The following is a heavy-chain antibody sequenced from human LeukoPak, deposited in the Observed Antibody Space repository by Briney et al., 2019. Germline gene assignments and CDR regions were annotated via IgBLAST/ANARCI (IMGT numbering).Heavy chain of an antibody. V-gene: IGHV4-59*01. J-gene: IGHJ4*02. CDR1: GGSISSYY. Sequence: KASETLSLTCTVSGGSISSYYWSWIRQPPGKGLEWIGYIYTSGSTNYNPSLKSRVTISEDTSKNQFSLKLSSVTAADTAVYYCARGRYTYALEDYFDYWGQGTLVTVSS. CDR2: IYTSGST. D-gene: IGHD5-18*01. CDR3: ARGRYTYALEDYFDY.